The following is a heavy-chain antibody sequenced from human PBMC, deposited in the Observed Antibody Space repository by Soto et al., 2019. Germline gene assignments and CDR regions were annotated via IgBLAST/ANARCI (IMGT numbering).Heavy chain of an antibody. CDR2: INPHSGDT. D-gene: IGHD4-17*01. Sequence: QVQLVQSGAEVKKPGASVKVSYVASGYTFTDHYIHWVRQAPGQGLEWMGWINPHSGDTIYAQKFQGRVTLTRDTSISTAYMELSRLRSDDTAVYYCARGRTVNFYGMDVWGPGTTVTVSS. J-gene: IGHJ6*02. CDR3: ARGRTVNFYGMDV. V-gene: IGHV1-2*02. CDR1: GYTFTDHY.